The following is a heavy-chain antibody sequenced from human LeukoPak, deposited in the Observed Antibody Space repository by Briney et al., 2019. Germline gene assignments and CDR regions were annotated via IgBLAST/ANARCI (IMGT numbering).Heavy chain of an antibody. D-gene: IGHD3-10*01. CDR3: AKDSSTYYYGSGSYGGSVDY. J-gene: IGHJ4*02. CDR2: IRYDGSNK. CDR1: GFTFSSYG. V-gene: IGHV3-30*02. Sequence: GGSLRLSCAASGFTFSSYGMHWVRQAPGKGLEWVAFIRYDGSNKYYADSVKGRFTISRDKSKNTLYLQMNSLRAEDTAVYYCAKDSSTYYYGSGSYGGSVDYWGQGTLVTVSS.